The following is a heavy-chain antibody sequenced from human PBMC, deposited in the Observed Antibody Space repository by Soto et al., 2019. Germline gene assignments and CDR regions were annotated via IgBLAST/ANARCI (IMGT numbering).Heavy chain of an antibody. CDR2: MYSSGDV. D-gene: IGHD3-3*01. CDR3: VKDDLAGGADV. CDR1: GFALRDSA. J-gene: IGHJ6*02. V-gene: IGHV3-9*01. Sequence: VQLVESGGALVQPGGSLRLSCATSGFALRDSAMHWVRQVSGGGLQWVSGMYSSGDVGYAGSVRGRFTMSRDVARNALFLQMSSLTADVTALYYCVKDDLAGGADVWGQGTTVTVSS.